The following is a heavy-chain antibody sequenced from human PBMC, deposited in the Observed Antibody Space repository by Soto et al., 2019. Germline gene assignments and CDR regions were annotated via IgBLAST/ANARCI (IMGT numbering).Heavy chain of an antibody. J-gene: IGHJ6*02. CDR3: ARGVDNWNYYYYGMDV. Sequence: SVKVSCKASGGTFSSYAISWVRQAPGQGLEWMGGIIPIFGTANYAQKFQGRVTITADESTSTAYMELSSLRSEDTAVYYCARGVDNWNYYYYGMDVWGQGTTVTVSS. CDR2: IIPIFGTA. D-gene: IGHD1-20*01. V-gene: IGHV1-69*13. CDR1: GGTFSSYA.